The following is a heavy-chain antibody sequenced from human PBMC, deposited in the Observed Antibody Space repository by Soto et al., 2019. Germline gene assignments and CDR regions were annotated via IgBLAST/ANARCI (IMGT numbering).Heavy chain of an antibody. CDR1: GFSFSSYG. CDR2: IWYDGSNE. D-gene: IGHD6-6*01. V-gene: IGHV3-33*01. CDR3: SRDSSSVTGSIDY. J-gene: IGHJ4*02. Sequence: QVQLVESGGGVVQPGRSLRLSCAASGFSFSSYGMHWVRQAPGKGLEWVAVIWYDGSNEYYADSVKGRFTVTRDNPKNTLYLQMNSRRAEDTAVYYCSRDSSSVTGSIDYWGQGALIIVSS.